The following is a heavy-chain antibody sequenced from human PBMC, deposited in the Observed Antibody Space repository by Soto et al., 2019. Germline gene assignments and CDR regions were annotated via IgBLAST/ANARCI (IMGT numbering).Heavy chain of an antibody. CDR1: RDSINHYY. Sequence: TLSLTCTVPRDSINHYYWTWIRHPPKKRLEWMGYIYYSGTTTNYNPSLKSRVTLSVDTSKNQFSLKLSSVTAADTTVYYCARQGESDAGDPFDFWGQGTLVIVSS. CDR3: ARQGESDAGDPFDF. D-gene: IGHD1-1*01. J-gene: IGHJ4*02. CDR2: IYYSGTT. V-gene: IGHV4-59*08.